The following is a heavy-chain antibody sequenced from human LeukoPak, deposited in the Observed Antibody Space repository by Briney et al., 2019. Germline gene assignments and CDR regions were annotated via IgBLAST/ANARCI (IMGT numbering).Heavy chain of an antibody. J-gene: IGHJ3*02. CDR1: GYTFTDYY. CDR3: AREVKAFDI. V-gene: IGHV1-2*02. CDR2: INPNSGGT. Sequence: ASVKVSCKASGYTFTDYYMHWVRQAPGQGLEWMGWINPNSGGTNYAQKFQGRVTMTRDTSISTAYMELSRLTSDDTAVYYCAREVKAFDIWGQGTVVTVSS.